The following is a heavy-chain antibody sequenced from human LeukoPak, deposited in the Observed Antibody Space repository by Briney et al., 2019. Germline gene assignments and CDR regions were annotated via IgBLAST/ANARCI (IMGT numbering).Heavy chain of an antibody. CDR1: GFPVYTNS. V-gene: IGHV3-53*01. J-gene: IGHJ4*02. CDR2: IYTGSTT. Sequence: GGSLRLSCAVSGFPVYTNSMNWVRQVPGKGLEWVSVIYTGSTTHYADSVKGRFTISRDNSKNTLYLEMNSLRAEDAAVYFCARSPAFYDGAVVKYCFDYWGQGTLVTVSS. D-gene: IGHD6-19*01. CDR3: ARSPAFYDGAVVKYCFDY.